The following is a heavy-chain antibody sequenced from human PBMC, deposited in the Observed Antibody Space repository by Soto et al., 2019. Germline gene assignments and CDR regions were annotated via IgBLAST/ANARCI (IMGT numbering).Heavy chain of an antibody. CDR2: ISYDGSNK. J-gene: IGHJ4*02. D-gene: IGHD3-3*01. CDR3: AKPPLRLVEWLLYY. CDR1: GFTFSSYA. Sequence: QVQLVESGGGVVQPGRSLRLSCAASGFTFSSYAMHWVRKAPGKGLEWVAVISYDGSNKYYADSVKGRFTISRDNSKNTLYLQMNSLRAEDTAVYYCAKPPLRLVEWLLYYWGQGNLVTVSP. V-gene: IGHV3-30-3*02.